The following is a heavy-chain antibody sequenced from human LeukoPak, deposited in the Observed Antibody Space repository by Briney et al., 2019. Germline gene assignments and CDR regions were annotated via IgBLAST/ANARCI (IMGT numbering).Heavy chain of an antibody. Sequence: GGSLRLSCAASGFTFSTYTMNWVRQAPGKGLEWVSYISSSGSTIYYADSVKGRFTISRDNAKNSLYLQMNSLRSEDTAVYYCARGDYGDPYYYYYYMDVWGKGTTVTISS. CDR3: ARGDYGDPYYYYYYMDV. CDR2: ISSSGSTI. J-gene: IGHJ6*03. CDR1: GFTFSTYT. V-gene: IGHV3-48*03. D-gene: IGHD4-17*01.